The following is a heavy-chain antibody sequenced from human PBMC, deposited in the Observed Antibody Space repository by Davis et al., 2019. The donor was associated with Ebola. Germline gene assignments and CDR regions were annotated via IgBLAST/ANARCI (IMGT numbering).Heavy chain of an antibody. D-gene: IGHD3-16*01. CDR1: GFTFTDYY. CDR2: ISGDSLYT. J-gene: IGHJ6*04. CDR3: AREGGTYYYYYGLDV. Sequence: GESLKISCAASGFTFTDYYMGWIRQAPGKGLEWVSYISGDSLYTNYADSVRGRLTISRDDAKNSLYLQMNSLRAEDTAVYYCAREGGTYYYYYGLDVWGKGTTVTVSS. V-gene: IGHV3-11*06.